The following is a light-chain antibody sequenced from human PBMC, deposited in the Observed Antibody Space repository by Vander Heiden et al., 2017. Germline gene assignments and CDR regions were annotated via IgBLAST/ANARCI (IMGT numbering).Light chain of an antibody. V-gene: IGLV1-44*01. J-gene: IGLJ3*02. CDR1: SSNIGRNT. CDR2: SNK. Sequence: QSVLTQRPPASGTPGQRVTISCSGSSSNIGRNTVNWYQQHPGTAPKLLIYSNKQRPSGVPDRFSGSKSGTSASLAISGLQAEDETDYYCASWDDSLNGWVFGGGTKLTVL. CDR3: ASWDDSLNGWV.